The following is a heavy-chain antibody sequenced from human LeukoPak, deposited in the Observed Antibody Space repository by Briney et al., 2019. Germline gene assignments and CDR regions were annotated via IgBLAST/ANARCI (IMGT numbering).Heavy chain of an antibody. J-gene: IGHJ4*01. CDR3: ATTRPYGTTWAGAFED. CDR1: GFTLNNAW. V-gene: IGHV3-23*01. D-gene: IGHD6-19*01. Sequence: GGSLRLSCAASGFTLNNAWMSWVRQAPGKRLEWVSTVTSRRGTHYTDSVQGRFITSRDNSENTFVLEMNSLRAEDTAVYYCATTRPYGTTWAGAFEDWGQGTPVTVSS. CDR2: VTSRRGT.